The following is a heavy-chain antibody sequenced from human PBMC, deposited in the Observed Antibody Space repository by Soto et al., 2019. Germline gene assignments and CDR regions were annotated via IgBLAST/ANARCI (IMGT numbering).Heavy chain of an antibody. CDR1: GFTFSSNA. D-gene: IGHD1-1*01. CDR2: ISYDGRVQ. J-gene: IGHJ5*02. Sequence: QEQLVESGGDVVQHGRSLRLSCAASGFTFSSNAMHWVLQAPGKGLEWVAVISYDGRVQQYTDSVKGRFTISRDDSKNILYVQMNSLRDEDTALYYCARDKIQGAPDDLEPRCQGTLVTVSS. V-gene: IGHV3-30*04. CDR3: ARDKIQGAPDDLEP.